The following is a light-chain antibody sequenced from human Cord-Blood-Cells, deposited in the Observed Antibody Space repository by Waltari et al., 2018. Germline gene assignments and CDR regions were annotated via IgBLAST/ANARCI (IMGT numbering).Light chain of an antibody. CDR2: DVS. CDR3: SSYTSSSTRV. CDR1: SSDVGGYNY. V-gene: IGLV2-14*03. Sequence: GTSSDVGGYNYVSWYQQHPGKAPKLMIYDVSNRPSGVSNRFSGSKSGNTASLTISGLQAEDEADYYCSSYTSSSTRVFGGETKLTVL. J-gene: IGLJ3*02.